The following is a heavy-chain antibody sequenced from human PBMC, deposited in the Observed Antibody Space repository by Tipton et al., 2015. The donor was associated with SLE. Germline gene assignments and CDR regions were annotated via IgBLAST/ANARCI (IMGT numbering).Heavy chain of an antibody. Sequence: GLVKPSQTLSLTCAISGDSVSTNSAAWTWIRQSPSRGLEWLGRTYYRSKWYSDYAVSVKSRITINPDTSKNQFSLQLNSVTAADTATYYCARVRGGWANDASDIRGQGTMVTVSS. D-gene: IGHD6-19*01. J-gene: IGHJ3*02. CDR2: TYYRSKWYS. V-gene: IGHV6-1*01. CDR3: ARVRGGWANDASDI. CDR1: GDSVSTNSAA.